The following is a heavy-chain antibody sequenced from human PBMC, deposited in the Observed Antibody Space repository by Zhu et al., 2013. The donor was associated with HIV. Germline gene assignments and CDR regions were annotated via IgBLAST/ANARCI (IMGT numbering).Heavy chain of an antibody. CDR3: ARVRDYYDSSGPGRYNWFDP. V-gene: IGHV1-69*01. D-gene: IGHD3-22*01. J-gene: IGHJ5*02. CDR1: GGTFSSYA. Sequence: QVQLVQSGAEVKKPGSSVKVSCKASGGTFSSYAISWVRQAPGQGLEWMGGIIPIFGTANYAQKFQGRVTITADESTSTAYMELSSLRSEDTAVYYCARVRDYYDSSGPGRYNWFDPSGPREPVGHRLL. CDR2: IIPIFGTA.